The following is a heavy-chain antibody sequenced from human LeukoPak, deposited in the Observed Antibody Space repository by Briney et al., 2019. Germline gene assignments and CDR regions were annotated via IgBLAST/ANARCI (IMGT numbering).Heavy chain of an antibody. CDR2: IWSDGTNE. D-gene: IGHD1-26*01. V-gene: IGHV3-33*01. J-gene: IGHJ4*02. CDR3: ARASGTGSYILDY. CDR1: GFSFSTCA. Sequence: GRSLRLSCVASGFSFSTCAIHWVRPAPGKGLEWVAIIWSDGTNEKYANSVKGRFTISRDNFENTVYLQMNSLRAEDTAVYYCARASGTGSYILDYWGQGTLLTVSP.